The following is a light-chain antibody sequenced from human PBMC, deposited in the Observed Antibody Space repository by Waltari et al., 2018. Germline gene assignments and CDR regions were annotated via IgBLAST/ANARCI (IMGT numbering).Light chain of an antibody. V-gene: IGLV2-8*01. J-gene: IGLJ2*01. CDR2: EVS. Sequence: QSALTQPPSASGSPGQSVTISCTGTSSDVGGYNYVSWYQQYPGKAPKLIVYEVSKRPSGVPDRFSGSKSGNTASLTVSGLHAEDEADYYCSSFAGSNTVKFGGGTKLTVL. CDR1: SSDVGGYNY. CDR3: SSFAGSNTVK.